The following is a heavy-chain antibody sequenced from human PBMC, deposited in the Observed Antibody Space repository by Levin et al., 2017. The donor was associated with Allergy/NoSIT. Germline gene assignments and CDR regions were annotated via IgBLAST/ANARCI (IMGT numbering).Heavy chain of an antibody. CDR1: GFTFSSYG. CDR2: ISYDGSNK. Sequence: QPGGSLRLSCAASGFTFSSYGMHWVRQAPGKGLEWVAVISYDGSNKYYADSVKGRFTISRDNSKNTLYLQMNSLRAEDTAVYYCAKDRGRMIAVAGTHFDYWGQGTLVTVSS. J-gene: IGHJ4*02. V-gene: IGHV3-30*18. CDR3: AKDRGRMIAVAGTHFDY. D-gene: IGHD6-19*01.